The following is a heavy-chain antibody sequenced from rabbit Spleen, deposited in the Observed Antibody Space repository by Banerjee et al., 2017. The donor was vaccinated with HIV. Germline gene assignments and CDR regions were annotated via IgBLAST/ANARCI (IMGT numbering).Heavy chain of an antibody. J-gene: IGHJ4*01. CDR3: ARDLTGVIGWNFGW. Sequence: QSLEESGGDLVKPGASLTLTCTASGVSFSSSSYMCWVRQAPGKGLEWIGCMDTGSSGFTYFATWAKGRFTCSKTSSTTVTLQMTSLTAADTATYFCARDLTGVIGWNFGWWGPGTLVTVS. CDR1: GVSFSSSSY. V-gene: IGHV1S40*01. CDR2: MDTGSSGFT. D-gene: IGHD1-1*01.